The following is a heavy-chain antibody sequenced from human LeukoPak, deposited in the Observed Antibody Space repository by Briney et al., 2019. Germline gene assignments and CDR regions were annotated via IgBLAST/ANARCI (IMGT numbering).Heavy chain of an antibody. D-gene: IGHD6-13*01. CDR3: ARYSGYSSSWHYHYYYGMDV. V-gene: IGHV3-11*06. CDR2: ISSSSSYT. J-gene: IGHJ6*02. CDR1: GFTFSDYY. Sequence: PGGSLRLSCAASGFTFSDYYMSWIRQAPGKGLEWVSYISSSSSYTNYADSVKGRFTISRDNAKNSLYLQMNSLRAEDTAVYYCARYSGYSSSWHYHYYYGMDVWGQGTTVTVSS.